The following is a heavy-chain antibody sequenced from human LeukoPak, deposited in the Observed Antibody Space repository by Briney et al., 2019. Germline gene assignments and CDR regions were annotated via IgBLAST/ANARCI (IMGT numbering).Heavy chain of an antibody. D-gene: IGHD6-6*01. Sequence: SETLSLTCTVSGGSIFSSTYYWGWIRQPPGKGLEWIGSIYYSGSTYYNPSLKSRVTMSVDTSKNQFSLKLTSVTAADTAVYDCARMGSSSPNWYFDLCGHGTLVTVSS. CDR3: ARMGSSSPNWYFDL. J-gene: IGHJ2*01. CDR2: IYYSGST. V-gene: IGHV4-39*01. CDR1: GGSIFSSTYY.